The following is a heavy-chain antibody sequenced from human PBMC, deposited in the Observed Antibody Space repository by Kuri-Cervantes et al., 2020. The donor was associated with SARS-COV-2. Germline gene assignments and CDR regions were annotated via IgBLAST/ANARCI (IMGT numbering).Heavy chain of an antibody. CDR3: ARRGGSYYFWFDP. D-gene: IGHD1-26*01. CDR1: GGSISSSSYY. Sequence: ESLKISCTVSGGSISSSSYYWGWIRQPPGKGLEWTGSIYYCGSTYYNPSLKSRVTISVDTSKNQFSLKLSSVTAADTAVYYCARRGGSYYFWFDPWGQGTLVTVSS. V-gene: IGHV4-39*01. CDR2: IYYCGST. J-gene: IGHJ5*02.